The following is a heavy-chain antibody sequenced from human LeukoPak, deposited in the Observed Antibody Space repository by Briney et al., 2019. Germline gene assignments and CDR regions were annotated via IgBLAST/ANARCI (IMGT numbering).Heavy chain of an antibody. CDR3: AKSPRDTARVYYFDY. CDR2: ISGSGGST. J-gene: IGHJ4*02. CDR1: GFTFSSYA. Sequence: GGSLRLSCAASGFTFSSYAMSWVRQAPGKGLEWVSAISGSGGSTYYADSVKGRFTISRDNAKNSLYLQMNSLRAEDTALYYCAKSPRDTARVYYFDYWGQGTLVTVSS. V-gene: IGHV3-23*01. D-gene: IGHD5-18*01.